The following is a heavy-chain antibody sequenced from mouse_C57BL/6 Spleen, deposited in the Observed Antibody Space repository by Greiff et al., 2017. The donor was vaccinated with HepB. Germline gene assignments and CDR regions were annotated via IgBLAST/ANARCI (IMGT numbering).Heavy chain of an antibody. CDR1: GYTFTSYW. CDR3: ARDHPHFDY. Sequence: VQLQQPGAELVKPGASVKLSCKASGYTFTSYWMQWVKQRPGQGLEWIGEIDPSDSYTNYNQKFKGKATLTVDTSSSTAYMQLISLTSEDSAVYYCARDHPHFDYWGQGTTLTVSS. J-gene: IGHJ2*01. V-gene: IGHV1-50*01. CDR2: IDPSDSYT.